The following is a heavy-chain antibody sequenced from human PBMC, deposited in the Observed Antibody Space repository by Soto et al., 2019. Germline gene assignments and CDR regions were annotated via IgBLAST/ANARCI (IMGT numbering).Heavy chain of an antibody. CDR2: INPNSGGT. Sequence: GSSVKVSCKASGYTFTGYYMHWVRQAPGQGLEWMGWINPNSGGTNYAQKFQGRVTMTRDTSISTAYMELSRLRSDDTAVYYCARFGYSYGYDQLYYGMDVWGQGITVTVSS. V-gene: IGHV1-2*02. J-gene: IGHJ6*02. CDR1: GYTFTGYY. D-gene: IGHD5-18*01. CDR3: ARFGYSYGYDQLYYGMDV.